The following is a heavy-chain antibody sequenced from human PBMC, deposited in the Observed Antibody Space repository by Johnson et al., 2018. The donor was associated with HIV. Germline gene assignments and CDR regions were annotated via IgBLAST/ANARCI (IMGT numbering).Heavy chain of an antibody. Sequence: VQLVESGGGLVQPGGSLRLSCAASGFTFSSYWMHWVRQAPGKGLVWVSRINSDGSSTSYADSVKGRFTISIDDSKSIAYLQMNSLKTEDTAVYYCTREAPITMVQGVTASPFDIWGQGTMVTVSS. CDR1: GFTFSSYW. V-gene: IGHV3-74*01. CDR2: INSDGSST. CDR3: TREAPITMVQGVTASPFDI. J-gene: IGHJ3*02. D-gene: IGHD3-10*01.